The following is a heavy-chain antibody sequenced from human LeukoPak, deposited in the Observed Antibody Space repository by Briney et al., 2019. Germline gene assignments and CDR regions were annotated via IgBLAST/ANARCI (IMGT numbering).Heavy chain of an antibody. Sequence: GGSLRLSCAASGFTFSSYAMHWVRQAPGKGLEYVSAISSNGGSTFYANSVKGRFTISRDNSKNTLYLQMNSLRAEDTAVYYCARDVPYCGGDCYYFDYWGQGTLVTVSS. D-gene: IGHD2-21*02. V-gene: IGHV3-64*01. CDR3: ARDVPYCGGDCYYFDY. CDR2: ISSNGGST. J-gene: IGHJ4*02. CDR1: GFTFSSYA.